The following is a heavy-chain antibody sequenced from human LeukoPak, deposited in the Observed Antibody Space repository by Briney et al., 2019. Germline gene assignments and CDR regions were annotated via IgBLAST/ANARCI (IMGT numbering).Heavy chain of an antibody. V-gene: IGHV1-3*01. CDR2: INAGNGNT. CDR1: GYIFTRYA. CDR3: ARGIEASSGWYVIDY. Sequence: GASVKVSCTASGYIFTRYAIHWVRQAPGQRLEWMGWINAGNGNTKYSQKIQGRVTITRDTSASTAYMELSSLRSEDTAVYYCARGIEASSGWYVIDYWGQGTLVTVSS. D-gene: IGHD6-19*01. J-gene: IGHJ4*02.